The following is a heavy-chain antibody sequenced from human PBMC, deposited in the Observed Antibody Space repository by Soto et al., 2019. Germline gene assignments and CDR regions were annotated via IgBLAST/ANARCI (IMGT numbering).Heavy chain of an antibody. CDR2: ISSSGSTI. Sequence: PGGSLRLSCAAPGFTFSSYEMNWVRQAPGKGLEWVSYISSSGSTIYYADSVKGRFTIPRDNAKNSLYLQMNSLRAEDTAVYYCARDHYDFWSGYSIRLDYWGQGTLVTVSS. D-gene: IGHD3-3*01. CDR3: ARDHYDFWSGYSIRLDY. CDR1: GFTFSSYE. V-gene: IGHV3-48*03. J-gene: IGHJ4*02.